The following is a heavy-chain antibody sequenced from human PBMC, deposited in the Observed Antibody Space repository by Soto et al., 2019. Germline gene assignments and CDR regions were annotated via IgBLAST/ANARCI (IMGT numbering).Heavy chain of an antibody. CDR3: ARDRNHALDV. J-gene: IGHJ6*02. CDR1: GFSINSNY. Sequence: GGSLRLSCVVSGFSINSNYMSWVRQAPGMGLVWVSVLYTGGTTYTAHSVEGRFTISRDNSKNTLYLQMNNLRVEDTAIYFCARDRNHALDVWGQGTTVTVSS. V-gene: IGHV3-53*01. CDR2: LYTGGTT.